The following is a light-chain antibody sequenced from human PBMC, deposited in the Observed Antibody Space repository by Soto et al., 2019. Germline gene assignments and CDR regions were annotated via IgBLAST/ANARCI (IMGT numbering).Light chain of an antibody. J-gene: IGLJ3*02. Sequence: QSVLTQPASVSGSPGQSVTISCTGTSSDVGGYNFVPWYQQHPDKAPKLMIYEVTNRPSGVSIRFSGSKSGNTASLTISGLQAEDEADYYCGAYTSSFTLVFGGGTKRTVL. CDR2: EVT. V-gene: IGLV2-14*01. CDR3: GAYTSSFTLV. CDR1: SSDVGGYNF.